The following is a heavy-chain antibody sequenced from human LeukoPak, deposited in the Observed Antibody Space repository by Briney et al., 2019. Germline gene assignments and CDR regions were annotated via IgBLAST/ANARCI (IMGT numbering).Heavy chain of an antibody. D-gene: IGHD6-13*01. Sequence: PGGSLRLSCAASGFTFSTYWLTWVRQAPGKGLEWVANIKKDGSEKYYVDSVKSRFTISRDNAKNSLYLQMNSLRAEDTAVYYCARGRGNSSSWYFDYWGQGTLVTVSS. CDR2: IKKDGSEK. J-gene: IGHJ4*02. V-gene: IGHV3-7*01. CDR1: GFTFSTYW. CDR3: ARGRGNSSSWYFDY.